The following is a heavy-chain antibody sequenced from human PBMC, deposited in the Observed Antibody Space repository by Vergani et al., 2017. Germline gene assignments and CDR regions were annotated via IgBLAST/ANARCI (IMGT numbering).Heavy chain of an antibody. CDR3: AREYSSTSGRAFDF. D-gene: IGHD2-2*01. CDR1: GFALNRHA. V-gene: IGHV3-30-3*01. J-gene: IGHJ3*01. Sequence: QVQLVESGGGVVQPGTSLRLSCVVSGFALNRHAMYWVRQAPGKGLEWVVGISFDGTNEYYPDPVKGRFTISRDIAKNTLYLQMDSLRAEDTAVYYCAREYSSTSGRAFDFWGQGTKVTVSS. CDR2: ISFDGTNE.